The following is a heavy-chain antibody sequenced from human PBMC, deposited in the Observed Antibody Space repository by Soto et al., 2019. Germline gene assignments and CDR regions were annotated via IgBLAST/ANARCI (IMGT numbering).Heavy chain of an antibody. CDR1: GGSIRSGDYY. J-gene: IGHJ4*02. CDR3: PRGIVASHRPFDY. V-gene: IGHV4-30-4*02. D-gene: IGHD5-12*01. Sequence: SETLSLTCTVSGGSIRSGDYYWSWIRQPRGKGLEWIGYIYYSGSTDYNPSRKSRVTIAGDTSKNQFSLKQSTGTAADTAEDYCPRGIVASHRPFDYCGQVTLVTVSS. CDR2: IYYSGST.